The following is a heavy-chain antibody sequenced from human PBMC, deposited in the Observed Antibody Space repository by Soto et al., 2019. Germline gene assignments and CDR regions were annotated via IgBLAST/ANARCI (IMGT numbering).Heavy chain of an antibody. CDR2: ISSSSSTI. CDR1: GFTFSSYS. J-gene: IGHJ6*03. D-gene: IGHD2-2*01. V-gene: IGHV3-48*01. Sequence: EVQLVESGGGLVQPGGSLRLSCAAYGFTFSSYSMNWVRQAPGKGLEWVSYISSSSSTIDYADSVKGRFTLSRDNAKNSLYLQMNSLRAEDTDVYYCARRYCSSTSCYSFAQAYYYYMDVWGKGPTVIVSS. CDR3: ARRYCSSTSCYSFAQAYYYYMDV.